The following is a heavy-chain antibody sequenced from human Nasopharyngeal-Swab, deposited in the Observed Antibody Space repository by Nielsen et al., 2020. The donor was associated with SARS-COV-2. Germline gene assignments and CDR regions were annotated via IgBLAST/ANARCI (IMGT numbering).Heavy chain of an antibody. V-gene: IGHV3-21*01. CDR3: ARCRDIVVVPAARPYYYYGMDV. CDR2: ISSSSSYI. Sequence: VRQAPGKGLEWVSSISSSSSYIYYADSVKGRFTISGDNAKNSLYLQMNSLRAEDTAVYYCARCRDIVVVPAARPYYYYGMDVWGQGTTVTVSS. J-gene: IGHJ6*02. D-gene: IGHD2-2*01.